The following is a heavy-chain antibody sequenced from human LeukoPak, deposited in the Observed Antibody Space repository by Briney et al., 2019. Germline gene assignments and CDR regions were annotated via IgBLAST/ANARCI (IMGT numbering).Heavy chain of an antibody. CDR3: ASPTRVPAAAFDI. D-gene: IGHD2-2*01. CDR1: GYTFTSYD. J-gene: IGHJ3*02. Sequence: GASVKVSCKASGYTFTSYDINWVRHATGQGLEWMGWMNPNSGNTGYAQKFQGRVTMTRNTSISTAYMELSSLRSEDTAVYYCASPTRVPAAAFDIWGQGTMVTVSS. V-gene: IGHV1-8*01. CDR2: MNPNSGNT.